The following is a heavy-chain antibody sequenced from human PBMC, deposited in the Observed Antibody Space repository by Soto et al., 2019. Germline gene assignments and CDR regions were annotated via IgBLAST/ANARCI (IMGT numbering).Heavy chain of an antibody. CDR2: ISSTTNYI. CDR3: ARESEDLTSNFDY. Sequence: GSLRLSCAASGFTFARYSMHWVLQAPGKGLEWVSSISSTTNYIYYGDSMKGRFTISRDNAKNSLYLEMNSLRAEDTAVYSCARESEDLTSNFDYWGQGTLVTVSS. CDR1: GFTFARYS. V-gene: IGHV3-21*06. J-gene: IGHJ4*02.